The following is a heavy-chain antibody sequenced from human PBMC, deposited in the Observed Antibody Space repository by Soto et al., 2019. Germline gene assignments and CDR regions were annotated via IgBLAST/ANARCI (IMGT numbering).Heavy chain of an antibody. V-gene: IGHV3-23*01. D-gene: IGHD3-3*01. J-gene: IGHJ4*02. CDR3: AKDTSKYDFWSGYFLSFDY. CDR2: ISGSGGST. Sequence: GGSLRLSCAASGFTFSSYAMSWVRQAPGKGLEWVSAISGSGGSTYYADSVKGRFTISRDNSKNTLYLQMNSLRAEDTAVYYCAKDTSKYDFWSGYFLSFDYWGQGTLVTVSS. CDR1: GFTFSSYA.